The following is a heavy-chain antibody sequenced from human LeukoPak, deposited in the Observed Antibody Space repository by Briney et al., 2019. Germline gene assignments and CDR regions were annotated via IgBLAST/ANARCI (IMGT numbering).Heavy chain of an antibody. D-gene: IGHD5-18*01. J-gene: IGHJ3*02. CDR2: TYYSGST. Sequence: SETLSLTCTVSGGSISSYYWSWIRQPPGKGLEWIGYTYYSGSTNYNPSLKSRVTISVDTSKNQFSLKLSSVTAADTAVYYCASRKYSYVENKAFDIWGQGTMVTVSS. V-gene: IGHV4-59*08. CDR1: GGSISSYY. CDR3: ASRKYSYVENKAFDI.